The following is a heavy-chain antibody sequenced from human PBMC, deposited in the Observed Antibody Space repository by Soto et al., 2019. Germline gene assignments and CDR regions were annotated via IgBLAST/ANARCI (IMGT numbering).Heavy chain of an antibody. Sequence: EVHLLESGGGLVQPGGSLRLSCAASGFTFSSYDMGWVRQAPGKGLEWVSAISGSTITIYYADSVKGRFTISRDNSKNTLYLQMNSLRVADTALYYCAKVLVQVAGADYWGHGTLVTVSS. CDR1: GFTFSSYD. CDR2: ISGSTITI. V-gene: IGHV3-23*01. J-gene: IGHJ4*01. D-gene: IGHD6-19*01. CDR3: AKVLVQVAGADY.